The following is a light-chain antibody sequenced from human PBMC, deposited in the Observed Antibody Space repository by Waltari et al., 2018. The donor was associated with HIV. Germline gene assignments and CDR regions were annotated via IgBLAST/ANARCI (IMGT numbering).Light chain of an antibody. Sequence: SVLTQPPSASGTPGQSVTTSCFGSSPNTGSTYLYWYPQLPGTAPKLLIYKSDQRPSGVPDRFSESKSGTSASLAISGLRSEDEAEYYCAAWDDSLSATVFGGGTKLTVL. CDR2: KSD. J-gene: IGLJ2*01. V-gene: IGLV1-47*01. CDR1: SPNTGSTY. CDR3: AAWDDSLSATV.